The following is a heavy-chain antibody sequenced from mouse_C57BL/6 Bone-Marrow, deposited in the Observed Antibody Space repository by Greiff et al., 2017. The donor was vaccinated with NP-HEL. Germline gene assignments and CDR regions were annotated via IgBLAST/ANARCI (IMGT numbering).Heavy chain of an antibody. CDR2: IDPSDSYT. Sequence: VQLQQPGAELVMPGASVKLSCKASGYTFTSYWMHWVKQRPGQGLEWIGEIDPSDSYTNYNQKFKGKSTLTVDKSSSTAYMQLSSLTSEDSAVYYCARLRWGNSHFDYWGQGTTLTVSS. D-gene: IGHD2-1*01. V-gene: IGHV1-69*01. CDR3: ARLRWGNSHFDY. J-gene: IGHJ2*01. CDR1: GYTFTSYW.